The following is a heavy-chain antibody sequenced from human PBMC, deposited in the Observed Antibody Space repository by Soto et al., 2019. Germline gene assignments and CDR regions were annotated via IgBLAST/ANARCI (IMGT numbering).Heavy chain of an antibody. V-gene: IGHV1-69*06. D-gene: IGHD6-13*01. CDR2: IIPIFGTA. J-gene: IGHJ6*02. CDR1: GGTFSSYA. Sequence: ASVKVSCKASGGTFSSYAISWVRQAPGQGLEWMGGIIPIFGTANYAQKFQGRVTITADKSTSTAYMELSSLRSEDTAVYYCARAVFVGALGIAAAGTVIDYYYGMDVWGQGTTVTVSS. CDR3: ARAVFVGALGIAAAGTVIDYYYGMDV.